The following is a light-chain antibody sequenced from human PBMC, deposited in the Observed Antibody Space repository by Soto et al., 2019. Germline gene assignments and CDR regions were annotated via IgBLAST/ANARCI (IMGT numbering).Light chain of an antibody. V-gene: IGKV1-5*03. CDR1: QSITSW. CDR2: KAS. Sequence: DIQMTQSPSALSASVGDRVTITCRASQSITSWLAWYQQKPGKAPKLLIYKASNLESGVPSRFSGSGYGTEFTLTLSSLQPDDFATYYCQQYKSFPRTFGQGTKLETK. J-gene: IGKJ2*01. CDR3: QQYKSFPRT.